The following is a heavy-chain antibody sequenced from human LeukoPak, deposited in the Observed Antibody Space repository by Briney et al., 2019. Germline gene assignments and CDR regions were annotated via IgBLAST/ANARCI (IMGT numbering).Heavy chain of an antibody. D-gene: IGHD1-7*01. CDR2: FYYVGST. V-gene: IGHV4-39*01. CDR3: ARGDMTGTNFDF. CDR1: GGSISSTNYF. Sequence: TSETLSLTCTVSGGSISSTNYFWVWIRQPPGKGLEWIGSFYYVGSTYYNSSLKSRVTLSVDTSKSQFSLKLNSVTAADTAVYYCARGDMTGTNFDFWGQGTLVTVSS. J-gene: IGHJ4*02.